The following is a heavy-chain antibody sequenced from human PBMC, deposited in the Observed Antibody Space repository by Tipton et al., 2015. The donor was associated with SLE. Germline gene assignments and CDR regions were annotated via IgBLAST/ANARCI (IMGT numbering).Heavy chain of an antibody. D-gene: IGHD3-22*01. CDR3: AREYYESSGFYYFDY. Sequence: QLVQSGGGVVQPGRSLRLSCAASGFTFSSYAMHWVRQAPGKGLEWVAVISYDGSNKYYADSVKGRFTISRDNSKNTLYLQMNSLRAEDTAVYYCAREYYESSGFYYFDYWGQGTLVTVSS. J-gene: IGHJ4*02. CDR1: GFTFSSYA. V-gene: IGHV3-30*04. CDR2: ISYDGSNK.